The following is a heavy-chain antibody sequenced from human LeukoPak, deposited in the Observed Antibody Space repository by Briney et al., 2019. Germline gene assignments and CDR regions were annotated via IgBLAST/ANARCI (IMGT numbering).Heavy chain of an antibody. CDR2: IYYSGNT. V-gene: IGHV4-59*01. Sequence: SETLSLTCTVSGGSISSYFWSWIRQPPGKGLEWIGYIYYSGNTNYNPSLKSRVTISVDTSKNQFSLKLPSVTAADTAVYYCARDPGPYYYDSSGYSSFHYFNSWGQGTLVTVSS. CDR1: GGSISSYF. CDR3: ARDPGPYYYDSSGYSSFHYFNS. J-gene: IGHJ4*02. D-gene: IGHD3-22*01.